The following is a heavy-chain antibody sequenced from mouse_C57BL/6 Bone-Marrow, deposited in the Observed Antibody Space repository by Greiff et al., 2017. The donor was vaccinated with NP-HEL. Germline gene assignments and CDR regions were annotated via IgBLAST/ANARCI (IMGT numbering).Heavy chain of an antibody. CDR2: IHPNSGST. D-gene: IGHD1-1*01. V-gene: IGHV1-64*01. CDR3: ARKDYVDFDY. Sequence: QVQLQQPGAELVKPGASVKLSCKASGYTFTSYWMHWVKQRPGQGLEWIGMIHPNSGSTNYNEKFKSKATLTVDKSSSTAYMQLSSLTSEDSADYYCARKDYVDFDYWGQGTTLTVSS. CDR1: GYTFTSYW. J-gene: IGHJ2*01.